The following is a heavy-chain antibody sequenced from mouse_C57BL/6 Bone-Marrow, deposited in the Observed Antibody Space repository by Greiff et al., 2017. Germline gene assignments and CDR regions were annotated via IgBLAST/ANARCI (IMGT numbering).Heavy chain of an antibody. D-gene: IGHD2-1*01. CDR3: ARDYGNYGWFAY. J-gene: IGHJ3*01. CDR1: GYTFTSYD. V-gene: IGHV1-85*01. CDR2: LYPRDGST. Sequence: QVQLKQSGPELVKPGASVKLSCKASGYTFTSYDINWVKQRPGQGLEWIGRLYPRDGSTKYNEKFKGKATLTVDKSSSTAYMELHSLTSEDSAVYFCARDYGNYGWFAYWGQGTLVTVSA.